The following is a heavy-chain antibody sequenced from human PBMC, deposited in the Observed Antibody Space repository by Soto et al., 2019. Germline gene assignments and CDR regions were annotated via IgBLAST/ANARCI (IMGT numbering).Heavy chain of an antibody. J-gene: IGHJ4*02. D-gene: IGHD5-18*01. V-gene: IGHV1-2*04. CDR2: INPNSGGT. Sequence: GVSVKVSCKASGYTFTGYYMHWVRQAPGQGLEWMGWINPNSGGTNYAQKFQGWVTMTRDTSISTAYMELSRLRSDDTAVYYCARGGTMDTAMVRPLDYWGQGTLVTVSS. CDR3: ARGGTMDTAMVRPLDY. CDR1: GYTFTGYY.